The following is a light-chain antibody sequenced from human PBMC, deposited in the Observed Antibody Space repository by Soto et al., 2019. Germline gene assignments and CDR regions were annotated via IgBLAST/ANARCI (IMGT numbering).Light chain of an antibody. CDR3: QQRSNWPQIT. CDR2: DAS. V-gene: IGKV3-11*01. CDR1: QSVGSY. J-gene: IGKJ5*01. Sequence: EIVLTQSPATLSLSPGERATLSCRASQSVGSYLAWYQQKPGQAPRLLISDASNRATGIPARFSGSGSGTDFNLTISSLEPDDFAVYYCQQRSNWPQITFGHGTRLEIK.